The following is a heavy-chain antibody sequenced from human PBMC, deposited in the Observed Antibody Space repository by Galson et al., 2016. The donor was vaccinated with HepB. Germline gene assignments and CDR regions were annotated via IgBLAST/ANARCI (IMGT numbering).Heavy chain of an antibody. D-gene: IGHD2-21*02. J-gene: IGHJ5*02. CDR1: GASVSSSTYF. CDR2: MHHGGTT. V-gene: IGHV4-39*01. Sequence: SETLSLTCTVSGASVSSSTYFWGWIRQSPGKGLEWIGSMHHGGTTYLNPSLKSRLTISVDTSKDQFSLNLTSVTAADTAVYYCARHVTPRLQDVNWFDPWGQGIVVTVSS. CDR3: ARHVTPRLQDVNWFDP.